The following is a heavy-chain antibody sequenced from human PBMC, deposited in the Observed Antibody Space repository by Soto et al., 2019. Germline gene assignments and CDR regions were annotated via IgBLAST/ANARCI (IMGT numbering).Heavy chain of an antibody. CDR2: MSHSGGT. D-gene: IGHD1-1*01. Sequence: QVPLQQWGAGLLKPSETLSLTCAVYGGFVSSGSYYWSWIRQPPGKGLEWIGEMSHSGGTHFNPSPKSRVTISVDTSKNQFSLKMSSVTAADTALYYCARVERGTATTVVDAFDIWGPGTMVTVSS. CDR1: GGFVSSGSYY. V-gene: IGHV4-34*01. CDR3: ARVERGTATTVVDAFDI. J-gene: IGHJ3*02.